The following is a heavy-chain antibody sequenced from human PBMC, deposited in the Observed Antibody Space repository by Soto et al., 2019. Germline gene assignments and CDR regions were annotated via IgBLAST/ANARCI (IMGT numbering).Heavy chain of an antibody. CDR3: ASLVSSGWKGNDY. Sequence: GGSLRLSCAASGFTFSSYWMSWVRQAPGKGLEWVANIKQDGSEKYYVDSVKGRFTISRDNAKNSLYLQMNSLRAEDTAVYYCASLVSSGWKGNDYRGQGTLVTVSS. J-gene: IGHJ4*02. CDR1: GFTFSSYW. V-gene: IGHV3-7*01. CDR2: IKQDGSEK. D-gene: IGHD6-19*01.